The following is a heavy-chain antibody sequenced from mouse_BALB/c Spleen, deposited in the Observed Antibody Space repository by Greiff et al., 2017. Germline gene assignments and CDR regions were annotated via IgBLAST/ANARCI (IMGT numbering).Heavy chain of an antibody. CDR3: ARDEGNPFAY. V-gene: IGHV5-4*02. CDR2: ISDGGSYT. Sequence: EVHLVESGGGLVKPGGSLKLSCAASGFTFSDYYMYWVRQTPEKRLEWVATISDGGSYTYYPDSVKGRFTISRDNAKNNLYLQMSSLKSEDTAMYYCARDEGNPFAYWGQGTLVTVSA. D-gene: IGHD2-1*01. J-gene: IGHJ3*01. CDR1: GFTFSDYY.